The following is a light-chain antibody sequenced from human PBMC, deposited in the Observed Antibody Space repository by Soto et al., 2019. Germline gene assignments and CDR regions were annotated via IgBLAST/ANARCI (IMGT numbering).Light chain of an antibody. CDR3: FSYVGNSIWL. CDR1: RSDVGSYNS. J-gene: IGLJ2*01. V-gene: IGLV2-23*02. CDR2: EVT. Sequence: QSVLTQPASVSGSPGQSITISCTGTRSDVGSYNSIAWYQQHPDKAPRVVIFEVTKRPSGISDRFSGSKSGYTASLTISGLQAEDEADYFCFSYVGNSIWLFGGGTKLTVL.